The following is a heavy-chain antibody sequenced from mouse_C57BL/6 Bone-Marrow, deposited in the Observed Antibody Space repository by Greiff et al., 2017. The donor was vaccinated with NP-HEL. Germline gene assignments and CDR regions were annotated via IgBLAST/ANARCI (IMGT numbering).Heavy chain of an antibody. Sequence: EVQLQQSGTVLARPGASVKMSCKTSGYTFTSYWMHWVKQRPGQGLEWIGAIYPGNSDTSYNQKFKGKAKLTAVTSASTAYMELSSLTNEDSAVYYCTRERVLGSRGWFAYWGQGTLVTVSA. CDR3: TRERVLGSRGWFAY. CDR1: GYTFTSYW. V-gene: IGHV1-5*01. CDR2: IYPGNSDT. J-gene: IGHJ3*01. D-gene: IGHD1-1*01.